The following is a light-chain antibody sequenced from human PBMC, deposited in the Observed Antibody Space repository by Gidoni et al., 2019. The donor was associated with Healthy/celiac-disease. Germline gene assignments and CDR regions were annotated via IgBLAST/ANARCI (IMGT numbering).Light chain of an antibody. J-gene: IGKJ4*01. Sequence: DSQMTKSPSSLSASVGDRVTITCQASQDISNYLNWYQQKPGKAPKPLIYDASNLETGVPSRFSGSGSGTDFTFTISSLQPEDIATYYCQQYANLPPLTFGGXTKVEIK. CDR1: QDISNY. CDR2: DAS. V-gene: IGKV1-33*01. CDR3: QQYANLPPLT.